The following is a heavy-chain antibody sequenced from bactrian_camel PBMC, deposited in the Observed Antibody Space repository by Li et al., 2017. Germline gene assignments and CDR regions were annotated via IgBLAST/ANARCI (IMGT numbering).Heavy chain of an antibody. D-gene: IGHD8*01. CDR2: INSGGGST. CDR3: AADWRYSDGFGREWRDCAPARFPSTGGW. CDR1: GYTSSSKC. Sequence: DVQLVESGGGSVRPGGSLTLSCVAPGYTSSSKCIGWFRRAPGKGLEWVSAINSGGGSTYYADSVKGRFTISEDNVKNMIYLQMNDLKPEDTAMYYCAADWRYSDGFGREWRDCAPARFPSTGGWWGQGTQVTVS. V-gene: IGHV3S40*01. J-gene: IGHJ6*01.